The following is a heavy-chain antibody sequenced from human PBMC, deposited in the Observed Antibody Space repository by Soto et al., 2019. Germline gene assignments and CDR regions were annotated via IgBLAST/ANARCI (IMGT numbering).Heavy chain of an antibody. CDR2: TYYRSKWYN. J-gene: IGHJ4*02. Sequence: SQTLSLTCAISGDSVSSNSAAWNWIRQSPSRGLEWLGRTYYRSKWYNDYALSLRSRITINPDTSKNQFSLQLNSVTPEDTAVYYCARAPLLEYYDSSGSLDYWGQGTLVTVSS. CDR1: GDSVSSNSAA. V-gene: IGHV6-1*01. CDR3: ARAPLLEYYDSSGSLDY. D-gene: IGHD3-22*01.